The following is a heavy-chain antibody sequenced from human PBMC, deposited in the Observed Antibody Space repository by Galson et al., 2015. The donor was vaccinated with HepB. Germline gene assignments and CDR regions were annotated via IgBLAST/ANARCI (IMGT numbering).Heavy chain of an antibody. CDR2: ISGSGGST. J-gene: IGHJ4*02. D-gene: IGHD2-15*01. CDR1: GLTFSSYA. Sequence: SLRLSCAASGLTFSSYAMSWVRQAPGKGLEWVSAISGSGGSTYYADSVKDRFTISRDNSKNTLYLQMNSLRAEDTAVYYCAKEGVGYCSGGSCYWWGQGTLVTVSS. CDR3: AKEGVGYCSGGSCYW. V-gene: IGHV3-23*01.